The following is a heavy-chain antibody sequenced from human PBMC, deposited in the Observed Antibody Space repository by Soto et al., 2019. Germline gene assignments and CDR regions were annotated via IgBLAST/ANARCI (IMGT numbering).Heavy chain of an antibody. CDR1: GYTFTDYG. J-gene: IGHJ4*02. V-gene: IGHV1-18*01. Sequence: QVQLVQSGADVKKPGASVRVSCKASGYTFTDYGITWVRQAPGQGLGWMGWISAKNGDTDLAQKFRGRVTLTTDTSTGTAYMDLRSLTPDDTAVYYCARDPPETPSDYWGQGTLVTVSS. CDR3: ARDPPETPSDY. CDR2: ISAKNGDT.